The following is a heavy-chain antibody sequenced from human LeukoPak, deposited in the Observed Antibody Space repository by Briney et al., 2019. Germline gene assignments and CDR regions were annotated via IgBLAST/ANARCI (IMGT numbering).Heavy chain of an antibody. CDR3: AREGWYYYDSSGENAFDI. V-gene: IGHV4-59*01. CDR1: GGSISSYY. J-gene: IGHJ3*02. D-gene: IGHD3-22*01. CDR2: IYYSGST. Sequence: PSETLSLTCTVSGGSISSYYWSWLRQPPGKGLEWMGYIYYSGSTNHNPSLKSRVTISVETSKNQFSLKLSSVTAADTAVYYCAREGWYYYDSSGENAFDIWGQGTMVTVSS.